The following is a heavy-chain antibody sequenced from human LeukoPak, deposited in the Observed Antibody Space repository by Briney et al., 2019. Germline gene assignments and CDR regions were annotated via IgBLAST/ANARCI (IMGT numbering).Heavy chain of an antibody. J-gene: IGHJ4*02. CDR1: GFTFSSYA. Sequence: GGSLRLSCAASGFTFSSYAMHWVRQAPGEGLEWVAVISYDGSNKYYADSVKGRFTISRDNSKNSLYLQMNSLRAEDTAVYYCARAGWELPLDYWGQGTLVTVSS. V-gene: IGHV3-30*04. CDR3: ARAGWELPLDY. D-gene: IGHD1-26*01. CDR2: ISYDGSNK.